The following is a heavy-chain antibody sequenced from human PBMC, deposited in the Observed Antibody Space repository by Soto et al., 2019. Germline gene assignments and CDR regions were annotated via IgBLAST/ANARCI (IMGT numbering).Heavy chain of an antibody. V-gene: IGHV4-31*03. CDR1: GGSISSGGYY. J-gene: IGHJ4*02. Sequence: QVQLQESGPGLVKPSQTLSLTCTVSGGSISSGGYYWSWIRQHPGKGLEWIGYIYYSGSTYYNPSLKIRVTISVDTSKNQFSLKLSSVTAADTAVYYCARSYSSSWSYFDYWGQGTLVTVSS. CDR2: IYYSGST. D-gene: IGHD6-13*01. CDR3: ARSYSSSWSYFDY.